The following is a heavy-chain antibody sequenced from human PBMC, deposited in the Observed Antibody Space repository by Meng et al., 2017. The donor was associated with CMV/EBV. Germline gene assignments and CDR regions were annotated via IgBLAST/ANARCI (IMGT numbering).Heavy chain of an antibody. CDR1: GFTFSDYY. CDR2: ISSSGSTI. V-gene: IGHV3-11*01. D-gene: IGHD5-18*01. Sequence: GEFLKTSCASSGFTFSDYYMSWIRQAPGKGLEWVSYISSSGSTIYYADSVKGRFTISRDNAKNSLYLQMNSLRAEDTAVYYCAGVAPWGYSYGFAHPFFDYWGQGTLVTVSS. CDR3: AGVAPWGYSYGFAHPFFDY. J-gene: IGHJ4*02.